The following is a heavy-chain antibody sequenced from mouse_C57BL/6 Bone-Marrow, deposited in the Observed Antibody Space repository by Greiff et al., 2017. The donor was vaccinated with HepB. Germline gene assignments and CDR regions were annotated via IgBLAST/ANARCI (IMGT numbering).Heavy chain of an antibody. J-gene: IGHJ3*01. CDR3: VSPHYYGRKDWFAY. V-gene: IGHV10-1*01. CDR2: IRSKSNNYAT. Sequence: DVMLVESGGGLVQPKGSLKLSCAASGFSFNTYAMNWVRQAPGKGLEWVARIRSKSNNYATYYADSVKDRFTISRDDSESMLYLQMNNLKTEDTAMYYCVSPHYYGRKDWFAYWGQGTLVTVSA. CDR1: GFSFNTYA. D-gene: IGHD1-1*01.